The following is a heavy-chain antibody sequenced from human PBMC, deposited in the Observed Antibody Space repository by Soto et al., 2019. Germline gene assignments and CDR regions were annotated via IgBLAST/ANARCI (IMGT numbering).Heavy chain of an antibody. CDR1: GGSFSYYC. V-gene: IGHV4-34*01. CDR2: IYHSGST. J-gene: IGHJ5*02. Sequence: SVTLSLTCAVYGGSFSYYCWSWIRQPPGKGLEWIGYIYHSGSTYYNPSLKSRVTISVDRSKNQFSLKLSSVTAADTAVYYCARVPGPWGQGTLVTVSS. CDR3: ARVPGP.